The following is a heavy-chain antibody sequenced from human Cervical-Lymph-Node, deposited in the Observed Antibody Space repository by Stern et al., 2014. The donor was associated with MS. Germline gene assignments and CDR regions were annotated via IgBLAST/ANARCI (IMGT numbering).Heavy chain of an antibody. V-gene: IGHV1-8*01. CDR3: TKAGDS. CDR1: GYTFTSDD. Sequence: VQLVQSGAEVKKPGASVKVSCKTSGYTFTSDDIHWVRQASGQGLEWMGWMIPDSGDTGYAQKLQGRLTITRDTSISTAYMELTTLRSEDTAVYYCTKAGDSWGQGTLVIVSS. J-gene: IGHJ4*02. CDR2: MIPDSGDT.